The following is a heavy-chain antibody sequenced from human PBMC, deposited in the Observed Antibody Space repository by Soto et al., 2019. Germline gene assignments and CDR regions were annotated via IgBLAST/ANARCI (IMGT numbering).Heavy chain of an antibody. V-gene: IGHV3-23*01. CDR2: ISGSGGST. D-gene: IGHD6-19*01. Sequence: GGSLRLSCAASGFTFSSYAMSWVRQAPGKGLEWVSAISGSGGSTYYADSVKGRFTISRDNSKNTLYLQMNSLRAEDTAVYYCAKEPMKYSSGARYFDYWGQGTLVTVPS. CDR1: GFTFSSYA. J-gene: IGHJ4*02. CDR3: AKEPMKYSSGARYFDY.